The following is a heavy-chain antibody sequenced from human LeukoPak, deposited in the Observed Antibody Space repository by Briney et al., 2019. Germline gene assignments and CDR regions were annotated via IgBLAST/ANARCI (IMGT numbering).Heavy chain of an antibody. CDR1: GYTFTGYY. CDR2: INPNSGGT. V-gene: IGHV1-2*02. D-gene: IGHD6-6*01. CDR3: GSSLGSSSSSVYHIDV. Sequence: ASVKVSCKASGYTFTGYYMHWVRQAPGQGLEWMGWINPNSGGTNYAQKFQGRVTMTRDTSISTAYMELSRLRSDDTAVYYCGSSLGSSSSSVYHIDVWGTGTTVTVSS. J-gene: IGHJ6*03.